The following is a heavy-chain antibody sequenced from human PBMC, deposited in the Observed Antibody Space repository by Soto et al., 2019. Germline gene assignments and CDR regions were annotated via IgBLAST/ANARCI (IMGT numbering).Heavy chain of an antibody. Sequence: QVQLVQSGAEVKKPGASMKVSCKASGYTFTGDWLHWVRQAPGQGLEWMGWINPNSGGTNYAQKFQGRVTMTRDTSISPAYMELSSLRSDDTAVYYCARDPIGGGAPYYLDYWGQGTLVTVSS. CDR3: ARDPIGGGAPYYLDY. CDR2: INPNSGGT. D-gene: IGHD3-16*01. CDR1: GYTFTGDW. J-gene: IGHJ4*02. V-gene: IGHV1-2*02.